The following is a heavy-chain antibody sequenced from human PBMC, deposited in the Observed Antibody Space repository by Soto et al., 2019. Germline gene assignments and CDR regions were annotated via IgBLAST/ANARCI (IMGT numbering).Heavy chain of an antibody. CDR1: GFTFSGSA. Sequence: EVQLVESGGGLVQPGGSLKLSCAASGFTFSGSAMHWVRQASGKGLEWVGRIRSKANSYATAHAASVKGRFTISRDDSKNTAYLQMNSLKTDDTAVYYCTMGLLWFGAYWGQGTLVTVSS. V-gene: IGHV3-73*02. CDR3: TMGLLWFGAY. D-gene: IGHD3-10*01. J-gene: IGHJ4*02. CDR2: IRSKANSYAT.